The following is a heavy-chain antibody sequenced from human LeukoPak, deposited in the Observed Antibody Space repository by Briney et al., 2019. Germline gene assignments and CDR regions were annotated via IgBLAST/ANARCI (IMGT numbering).Heavy chain of an antibody. D-gene: IGHD3-22*01. J-gene: IGHJ4*02. CDR1: GYTFTSYY. Sequence: ASVKVSCKASGYTFTSYYMHWVRQAPGQGLEWMGIINPSGGSTSYAQKFQGRVTMTRDTSTSTVYMELSSLRSEDTAVYYCARYFAGYYDSSGYSSRNYFDYWGQGTLVTVSS. V-gene: IGHV1-46*01. CDR3: ARYFAGYYDSSGYSSRNYFDY. CDR2: INPSGGST.